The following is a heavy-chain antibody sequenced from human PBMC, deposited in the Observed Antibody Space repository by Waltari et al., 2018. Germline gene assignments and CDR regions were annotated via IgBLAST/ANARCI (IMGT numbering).Heavy chain of an antibody. CDR2: INSDGSST. V-gene: IGHV3-74*01. D-gene: IGHD1-20*01. CDR3: ARDDGGITGTTYYFDY. Sequence: GKGLVWVTRINSDGSSTSYADSVKGRFTISRDNAKNTLYLQMNSLRAEDTAVYYCARDDGGITGTTYYFDYWGQGTLVTVSS. J-gene: IGHJ4*02.